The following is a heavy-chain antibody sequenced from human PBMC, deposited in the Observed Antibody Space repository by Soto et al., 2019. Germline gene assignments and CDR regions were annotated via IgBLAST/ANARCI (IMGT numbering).Heavy chain of an antibody. D-gene: IGHD1-26*01. CDR2: IIPIFGTA. J-gene: IGHJ5*02. V-gene: IGHV1-69*06. CDR1: GGTFSSYA. CDR3: ARGTRYSGTYYGRDGWFDP. Sequence: WASVKVSCKASGGTFSSYAISWVRQAPGQGLEWMGGIIPIFGTANYAQKFQGRVTITADKSTSTAYMELSSLRSEDTAVYYCARGTRYSGTYYGRDGWFDPCGPGTLVTVYS.